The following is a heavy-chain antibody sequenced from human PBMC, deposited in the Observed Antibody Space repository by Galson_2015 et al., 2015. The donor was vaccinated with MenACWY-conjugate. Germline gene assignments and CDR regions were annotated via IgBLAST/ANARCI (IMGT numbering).Heavy chain of an antibody. CDR3: TTDSTIFGVVSTLDAFDI. V-gene: IGHV3-15*07. J-gene: IGHJ3*02. Sequence: SLRLSCAASGFTFSNAWMNWVRQAPGKGLEWVGRIKSKTDGGTTDYAAPVKGRFTISRDDSKNTLYLQMNSLKTEDTAVYYCTTDSTIFGVVSTLDAFDIWGQGTMVTVSS. CDR1: GFTFSNAW. D-gene: IGHD3-3*01. CDR2: IKSKTDGGTT.